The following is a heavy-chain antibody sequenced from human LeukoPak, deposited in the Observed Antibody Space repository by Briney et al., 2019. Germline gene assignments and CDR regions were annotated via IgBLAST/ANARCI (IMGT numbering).Heavy chain of an antibody. D-gene: IGHD2-15*01. CDR2: ISSSSSYM. CDR1: GFTLSSYS. V-gene: IGHV3-21*01. J-gene: IGHJ4*02. Sequence: GGSLRLSCAASGFTLSSYSMNWVRQAPGKGLEWVSSISSSSSYMYYADSVKGRFTISRDNAKNSLYLQMNSLRAEDTAVYYCACSGGSCADYWGQGTLVTVSS. CDR3: ACSGGSCADY.